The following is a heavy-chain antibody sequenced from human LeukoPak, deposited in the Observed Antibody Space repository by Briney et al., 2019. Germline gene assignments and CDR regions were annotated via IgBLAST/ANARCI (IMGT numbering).Heavy chain of an antibody. D-gene: IGHD1-26*01. V-gene: IGHV4-59*01. CDR1: GGSISPYY. CDR2: IYYSGST. J-gene: IGHJ5*02. CDR3: ARGHYRGTYPLHWFDP. Sequence: PSETLSLTCTVSGGSISPYYWTWIRQPPGEGLEYIGYIYYSGSTNYNPSLKSRVTISVDTSKNQFSLKLSSVTAADTAVYYCARGHYRGTYPLHWFDPWGQGTLVTVSS.